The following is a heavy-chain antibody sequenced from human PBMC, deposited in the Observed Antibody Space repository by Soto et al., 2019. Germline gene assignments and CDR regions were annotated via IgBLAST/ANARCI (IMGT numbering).Heavy chain of an antibody. V-gene: IGHV3-30-3*01. CDR1: GFSFSNHA. CDR2: ISYGGSNK. Sequence: QVQLVESGGGVVQPGRSLRLSCAASGFSFSNHAMHWVRQAPGKGLEWVAVISYGGSNKYYADSVKGRFTISRDNSKNTLYLQMNSLRAKDTAVYYCARDLAYGDYWGLGFDYWGQGTLVTVSS. CDR3: ARDLAYGDYWGLGFDY. J-gene: IGHJ4*02. D-gene: IGHD4-17*01.